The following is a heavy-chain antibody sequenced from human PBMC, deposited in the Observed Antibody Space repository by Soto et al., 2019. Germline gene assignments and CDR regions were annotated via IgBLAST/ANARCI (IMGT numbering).Heavy chain of an antibody. CDR1: GFSFSGYA. J-gene: IGHJ4*02. CDR3: AKDSIPYSSSYDLDH. V-gene: IGHV3-23*01. CDR2: MTATGVSI. Sequence: VQLLESGGGLVQPGGSLRLSCVASGFSFSGYAMSWVRQAPGKGLVWVSSMTATGVSIYYADSVRGRFTISRDNSKNTLYLQMSSLRAEDTARYYCAKDSIPYSSSYDLDHWGRGALVAVS. D-gene: IGHD6-6*01.